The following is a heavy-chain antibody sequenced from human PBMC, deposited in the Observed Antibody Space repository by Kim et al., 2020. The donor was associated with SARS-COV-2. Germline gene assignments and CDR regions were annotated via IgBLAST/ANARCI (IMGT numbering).Heavy chain of an antibody. CDR3: ARALRVVRGVTYYYYGMDV. D-gene: IGHD3-10*01. Sequence: SETLSLTCTVSGGSISSGGYYWSWIRQHPGKGLEWIGYIYYSGSTYYNPSLKSRVTISVDTSKNQFSLKLSSVTAADTAVYYCARALRVVRGVTYYYYGMDVWGQGTTVTVSS. V-gene: IGHV4-31*03. CDR1: GGSISSGGYY. CDR2: IYYSGST. J-gene: IGHJ6*02.